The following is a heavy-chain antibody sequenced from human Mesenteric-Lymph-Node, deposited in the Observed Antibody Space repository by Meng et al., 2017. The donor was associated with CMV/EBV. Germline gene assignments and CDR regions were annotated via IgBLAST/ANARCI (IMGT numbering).Heavy chain of an antibody. CDR3: AGGFGMLIMRSRGGPIAGYGMDV. Sequence: SETLSLTCTVFGGSISSSTYYWGWIRQPPGRGLEWIGNIYYNGSTYDNLTLKSRVTISVDTSKNQFSLRLSSVTAADTAVYYCAGGFGMLIMRSRGGPIAGYGMDVWGQGTTVTVSS. CDR2: IYYNGST. J-gene: IGHJ6*02. D-gene: IGHD3-3*01. CDR1: GGSISSSTYY. V-gene: IGHV4-39*07.